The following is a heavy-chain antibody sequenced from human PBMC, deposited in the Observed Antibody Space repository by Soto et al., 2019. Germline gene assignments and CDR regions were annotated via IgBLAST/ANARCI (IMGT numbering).Heavy chain of an antibody. CDR2: INHSGST. Sequence: PETLSLTCAVYGGSFSGYYWSWIRQPPGKGLEWIGEINHSGSTNYNPSLKSRVTISVDTYKTQFSMTLSSVTARDTDVYYGATGADSSSFHTWDYWGQGTLVPVSS. J-gene: IGHJ4*02. CDR1: GGSFSGYY. CDR3: ATGADSSSFHTWDY. V-gene: IGHV4-34*01. D-gene: IGHD6-13*01.